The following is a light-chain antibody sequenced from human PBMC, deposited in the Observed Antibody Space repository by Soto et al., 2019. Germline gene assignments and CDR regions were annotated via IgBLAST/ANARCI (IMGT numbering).Light chain of an antibody. CDR3: QQYNIWPQT. V-gene: IGKV3-15*01. Sequence: EMVMTQSPATLSVSPGERATLSCRASQSVSSSYLAWYQQKPGQAPRLLIYGSSTRATGIPARFSGSGSGTEFTLTISSLQSEDFAVYYCQQYNIWPQTFGQGTKLEIK. CDR2: GSS. J-gene: IGKJ2*01. CDR1: QSVSSSY.